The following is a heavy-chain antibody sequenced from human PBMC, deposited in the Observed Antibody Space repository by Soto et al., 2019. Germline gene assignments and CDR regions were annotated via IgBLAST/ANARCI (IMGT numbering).Heavy chain of an antibody. V-gene: IGHV1-18*01. J-gene: IGHJ6*03. CDR3: ERVRQLVGYFYYYMDV. D-gene: IGHD6-6*01. CDR1: GYTFTNYG. Sequence: QVQLLQSGAEVKKPGASVKVSCKASGYTFTNYGITWVRQAPGQGLEWMGWISAYNGDTHYTQRLQGRVTMTTDTSPNPAYMELRGLRSYDTAVYYCERVRQLVGYFYYYMDVWGKGATVTVSS. CDR2: ISAYNGDT.